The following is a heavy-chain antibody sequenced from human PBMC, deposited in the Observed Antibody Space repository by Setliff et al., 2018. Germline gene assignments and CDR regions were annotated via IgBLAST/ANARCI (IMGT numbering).Heavy chain of an antibody. Sequence: GASVKVSCKASGHSLTSNHFHWGRQAPGKGLEWMGTINPNDGYTIYAPAFQGRVAMTTDTSTGTAYMELSGLTSADTAIYYRIVNMVRPVTGLDSWGPGTLVTVSS. CDR1: GHSLTSNH. J-gene: IGHJ4*02. CDR3: IVNMVRPVTGLDS. D-gene: IGHD2-15*01. CDR2: INPNDGYT. V-gene: IGHV1-46*01.